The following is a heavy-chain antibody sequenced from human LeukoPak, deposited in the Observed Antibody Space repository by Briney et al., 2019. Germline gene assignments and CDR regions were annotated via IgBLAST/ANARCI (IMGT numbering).Heavy chain of an antibody. J-gene: IGHJ4*02. V-gene: IGHV3-33*08. CDR2: IWYDGSNE. CDR3: ARARNNYDSSGFSALDY. CDR1: GFTVGSNT. Sequence: GGSLRLSCAASGFTVGSNTMSWVRQAPGRGLEWVAVIWYDGSNEYYADSVKGRFTISKDNSKNTLYLQMNSLRVEDTAVYYCARARNNYDSSGFSALDYWGQGALVTVSS. D-gene: IGHD3-22*01.